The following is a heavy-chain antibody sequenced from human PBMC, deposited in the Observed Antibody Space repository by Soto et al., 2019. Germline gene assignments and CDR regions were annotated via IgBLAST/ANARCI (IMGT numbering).Heavy chain of an antibody. D-gene: IGHD1-26*01. J-gene: IGHJ4*02. CDR3: VREDGKVGTNSAFDY. V-gene: IGHV3-21*01. Sequence: EGSLRLSCASSGFTFSTYTMNWVRQAPGKGLEWVSSINGRGNYIYYAESVKGRFTISRDNAKNSLYLQMDRLRAEDTALYYCVREDGKVGTNSAFDYGGLGALVTVSS. CDR2: INGRGNYI. CDR1: GFTFSTYT.